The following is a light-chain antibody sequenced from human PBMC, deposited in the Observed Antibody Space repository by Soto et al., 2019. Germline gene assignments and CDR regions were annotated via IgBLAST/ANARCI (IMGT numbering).Light chain of an antibody. J-gene: IGLJ2*01. Sequence: QSVLTQPPSASGTPGQRVTIFCSGSSSNIGRNSVNWFRHLPGTAPKLLIYGTNQRPSGVPDRFSGSKSGTSASRAISGLQSEDEGDYYCEAWDDNLNGLFGGGTKLTVL. CDR3: EAWDDNLNGL. CDR2: GTN. CDR1: SSNIGRNS. V-gene: IGLV1-44*01.